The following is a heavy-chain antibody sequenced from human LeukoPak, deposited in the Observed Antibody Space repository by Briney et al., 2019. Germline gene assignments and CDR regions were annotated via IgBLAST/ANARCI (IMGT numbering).Heavy chain of an antibody. CDR1: GGSISSGDYY. CDR3: ARSRDYADRGWFDP. Sequence: PSQTLALTCTVSGGSISSGDYYWSWIRQPPVKGLEWIGYIYYSGSTYYNPSLKSRVTISLDTSKSHFSLKLTSVTAADTAVYYCARSRDYADRGWFDPWGQGTLVTVSS. V-gene: IGHV4-30-4*08. D-gene: IGHD4-17*01. CDR2: IYYSGST. J-gene: IGHJ5*02.